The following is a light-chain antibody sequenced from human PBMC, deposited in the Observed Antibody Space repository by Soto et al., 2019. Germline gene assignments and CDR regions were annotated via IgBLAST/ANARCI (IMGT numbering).Light chain of an antibody. CDR3: QQRSNWAPFS. Sequence: EIVLTQSPATLSLSPGERATLSCRASQSVSRYLAWYQQKPGQAPRLLIYDASNRATGIPARFRGSGSGTDFTLTISSLEPEDFAVYYCQQRSNWAPFSFGGGTKVDIK. CDR2: DAS. V-gene: IGKV3-11*01. CDR1: QSVSRY. J-gene: IGKJ4*01.